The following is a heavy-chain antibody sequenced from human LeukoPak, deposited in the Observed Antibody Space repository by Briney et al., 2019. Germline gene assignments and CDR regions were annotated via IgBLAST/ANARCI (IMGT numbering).Heavy chain of an antibody. CDR3: TTDEAVAGYYYYYGMDV. CDR1: GFTFSNAW. Sequence: PGGSLRLSCAASGFTFSNAWMSWVRQAPGKGLEWVGRIKSKTDGGTTDYAAPVKGRFTISRDDSKNTLYLQMNSLKTEDTAVYYCTTDEAVAGYYYYYGMDVWGQGTTVTVSS. J-gene: IGHJ6*02. V-gene: IGHV3-15*01. CDR2: IKSKTDGGTT. D-gene: IGHD6-19*01.